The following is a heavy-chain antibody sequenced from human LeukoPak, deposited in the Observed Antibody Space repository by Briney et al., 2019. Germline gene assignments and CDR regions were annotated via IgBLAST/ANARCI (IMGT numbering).Heavy chain of an antibody. CDR1: GFTFSSYG. J-gene: IGHJ4*02. V-gene: IGHV3-23*01. D-gene: IGHD3-10*01. Sequence: GGSLRLSCAASGFTFSSYGMSWVRQAPGKGLEWVSAISGSGERTYYADSVKGRFTISRDNSKNTLYLQMNSLRAEDTAVYYCAKDRGIISDYWGQGILVTVSS. CDR3: AKDRGIISDY. CDR2: ISGSGERT.